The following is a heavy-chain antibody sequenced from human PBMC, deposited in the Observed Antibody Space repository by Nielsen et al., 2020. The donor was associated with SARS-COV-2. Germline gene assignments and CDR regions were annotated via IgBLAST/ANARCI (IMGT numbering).Heavy chain of an antibody. Sequence: WIRQPPGKGLVWVSHINSDGSSTTYADSVKGRFTISRDNAKNTLYLQMNSLRAEDTAVYYCARDRTPLRFLEWLSKTNDYYYGMDVWGQGTTVTVSS. D-gene: IGHD3-3*01. J-gene: IGHJ6*02. CDR2: INSDGSST. CDR3: ARDRTPLRFLEWLSKTNDYYYGMDV. V-gene: IGHV3-74*01.